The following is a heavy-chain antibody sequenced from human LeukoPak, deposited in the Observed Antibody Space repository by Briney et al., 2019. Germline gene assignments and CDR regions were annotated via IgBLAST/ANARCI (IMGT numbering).Heavy chain of an antibody. V-gene: IGHV4-39*07. D-gene: IGHD3-10*01. CDR1: GGSISSSSYY. J-gene: IGHJ6*04. CDR2: IYYSGST. Sequence: TPSETLSLTCTVSGGSISSSSYYWGWIRQPPGKGLEWIGSIYYSGSTYYNPSLKSRVTISVDTSKNQFSLKLSSVTAADTAVYYCAREYYGSGSYGMDVWGKGTTVTVSS. CDR3: AREYYGSGSYGMDV.